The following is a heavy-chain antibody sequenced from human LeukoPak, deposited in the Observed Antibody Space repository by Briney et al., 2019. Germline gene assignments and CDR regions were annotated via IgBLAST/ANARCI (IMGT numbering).Heavy chain of an antibody. D-gene: IGHD3-16*01. Sequence: GGSLRLSCAASGLTFSSFSMNWVRQAPGRGLEWVSSISSRSNYKYYANSVKGRFTISRDNAKNTLFLLMNSLRAEDTAVYYCARDIYGYFDLWGRGTLVTVSS. CDR3: ARDIYGYFDL. CDR1: GLTFSSFS. J-gene: IGHJ2*01. V-gene: IGHV3-21*04. CDR2: ISSRSNYK.